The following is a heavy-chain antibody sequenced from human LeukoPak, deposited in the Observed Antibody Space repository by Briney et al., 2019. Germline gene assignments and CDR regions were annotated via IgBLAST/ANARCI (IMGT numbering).Heavy chain of an antibody. V-gene: IGHV3-30*02. Sequence: GGSLRLSCAASGFTFSSYGMHWVHQAPGKGLEWVAFIRYDGSNKYYADSVKGRFTISRDNSKNTLYLQMNSLRAEDTAVYYCAKDMPDPNPPYIQLWPYFDYWGQGTLVTVSS. CDR2: IRYDGSNK. CDR1: GFTFSSYG. J-gene: IGHJ4*02. D-gene: IGHD5-18*01. CDR3: AKDMPDPNPPYIQLWPYFDY.